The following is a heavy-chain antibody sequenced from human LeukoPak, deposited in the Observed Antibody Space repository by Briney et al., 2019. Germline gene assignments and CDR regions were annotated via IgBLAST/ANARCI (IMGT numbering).Heavy chain of an antibody. Sequence: GGSLRLSCAASGFTFSSYRMNWVRQAPGRGLEWVSSISSSSSYIYYADSVKGRFTISRDNAKNSLYLQMNSLRAEDTAVYYCASGSSSITMVRGVPNWFDPWGQGTLVTVSS. CDR1: GFTFSSYR. CDR3: ASGSSSITMVRGVPNWFDP. D-gene: IGHD3-10*01. CDR2: ISSSSSYI. V-gene: IGHV3-21*01. J-gene: IGHJ5*02.